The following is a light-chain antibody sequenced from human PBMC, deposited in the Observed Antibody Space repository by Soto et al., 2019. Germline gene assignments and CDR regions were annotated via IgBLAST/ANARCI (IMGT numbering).Light chain of an antibody. V-gene: IGLV2-14*03. CDR2: DVN. Sequence: QSALTQPASVAGSPGQSLAITRTRSSSDIGTYRYVSWYQQHPGKAPRLVLFDVNRRPSGVSDRFSGDKSGSTASLTISRLQADDVDYYCGNRYIPSFPTIFCGGSTL. CDR3: NRYIPSFPTI. J-gene: IGLJ2*01. CDR1: SSDIGTYRY.